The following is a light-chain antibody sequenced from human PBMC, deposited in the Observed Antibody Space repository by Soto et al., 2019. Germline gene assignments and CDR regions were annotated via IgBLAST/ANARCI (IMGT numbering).Light chain of an antibody. CDR2: QAS. J-gene: IGKJ4*01. V-gene: IGKV1-5*03. Sequence: DIQMAQSPSTLSANVGDRISITCRASQTISTWLARYQQKPGKAPNLLIYQASTLETGVPSRFSGSGSGTEFTLTISGLQPDDFATYYCQQYDNYPLTFCGGTKVEI. CDR3: QQYDNYPLT. CDR1: QTISTW.